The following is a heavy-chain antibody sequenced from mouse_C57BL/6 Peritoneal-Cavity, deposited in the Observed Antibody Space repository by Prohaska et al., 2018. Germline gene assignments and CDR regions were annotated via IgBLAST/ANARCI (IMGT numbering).Heavy chain of an antibody. V-gene: IGHV1-72*01. D-gene: IGHD1-3*01. CDR2: IDPNSGGT. CDR1: GYTFTSYW. Sequence: QVQLQQPVAELVKPGASVKLSCKASGYTFTSYWMHWVKQRPGRGLEWIGRIDPNSGGTKYNEKFKSKATLTIHKPPSSAYKHTSIPSSAVFRFKQWYQRKVQWDVWGKGTTVTVSS. J-gene: IGHJ1*03. CDR3: YQRKVQWDV.